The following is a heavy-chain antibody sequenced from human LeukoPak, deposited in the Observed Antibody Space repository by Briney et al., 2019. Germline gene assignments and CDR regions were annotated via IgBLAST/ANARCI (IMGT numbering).Heavy chain of an antibody. CDR3: ARDRVLDILTGYYVGMDV. D-gene: IGHD3-9*01. J-gene: IGHJ6*02. CDR2: INPSGGST. Sequence: ASVKVSCKASGYTFTSYHMHWVRQAPGQGLEWMGIINPSGGSTSKAQKFQGRVTMTKDTSTSTVYMELSSLRSGDTAVYYCARDRVLDILTGYYVGMDVWGQGTTVTVSS. V-gene: IGHV1-46*01. CDR1: GYTFTSYH.